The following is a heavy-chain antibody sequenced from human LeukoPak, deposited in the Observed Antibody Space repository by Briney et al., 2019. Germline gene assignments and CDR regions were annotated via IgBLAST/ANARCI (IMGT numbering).Heavy chain of an antibody. V-gene: IGHV1-69*04. CDR1: GGTFSSYA. D-gene: IGHD2-2*01. Sequence: SVKVSCKASGGTFSSYAISWVRQAPGQGLECMGRIIPILGIANYAQKFQGRVTITADKSTSTAYMELSSLRSEDTAVYYCASDDIVVVPAATPPYYYYYGMDVRGQGTTVTVSS. J-gene: IGHJ6*02. CDR3: ASDDIVVVPAATPPYYYYYGMDV. CDR2: IIPILGIA.